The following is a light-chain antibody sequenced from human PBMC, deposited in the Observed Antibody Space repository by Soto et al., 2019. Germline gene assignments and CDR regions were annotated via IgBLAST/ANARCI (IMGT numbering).Light chain of an antibody. CDR3: QQYNPPYT. Sequence: EIVMTQSPATLSVSPGERATLSCRASQSVTNNLAWYQQKPGQAPRLLIYGASRRATGVPARFSASGSGTEFTLTISSLQSEDFAVYYCQQYNPPYTFGQGTKLEIK. CDR1: QSVTNN. J-gene: IGKJ2*01. V-gene: IGKV3-15*01. CDR2: GAS.